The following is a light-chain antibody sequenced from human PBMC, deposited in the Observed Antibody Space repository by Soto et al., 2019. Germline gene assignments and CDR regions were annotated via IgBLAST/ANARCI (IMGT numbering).Light chain of an antibody. CDR1: QIISTN. Sequence: EILMTQSPATLSVSPGDRATLSCRASQIISTNLAWYQQKPGQAPRLLIYGASTRATGIPARFSGSGSGTDFTLTISSLQSEDFAVYYSQQYSDWPPYTFGQGTKLEIK. V-gene: IGKV3-15*01. CDR2: GAS. CDR3: QQYSDWPPYT. J-gene: IGKJ2*01.